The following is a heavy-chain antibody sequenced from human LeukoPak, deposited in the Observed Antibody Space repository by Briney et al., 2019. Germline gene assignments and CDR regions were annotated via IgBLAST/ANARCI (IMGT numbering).Heavy chain of an antibody. CDR1: GFTFDDYG. CDR3: AKTHAGNLFDTFDI. V-gene: IGHV3-23*01. D-gene: IGHD4-23*01. CDR2: LTSGGST. Sequence: GGSLRLSCAASGFTFDDYGMTWVRQAPGKGLEWVSTLTSGGSTYYADSVKGRFTISRDNSKNTLYLQMNSLRAEDTAVYYCAKTHAGNLFDTFDIWGQGTMVTVSS. J-gene: IGHJ3*02.